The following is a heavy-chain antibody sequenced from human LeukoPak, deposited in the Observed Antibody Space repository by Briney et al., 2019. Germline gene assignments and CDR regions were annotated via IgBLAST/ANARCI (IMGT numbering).Heavy chain of an antibody. CDR2: ISTTGTTI. CDR3: ARVWQDYSGVDY. D-gene: IGHD2-21*01. Sequence: GGSLRLSCAASGFTFSAYHINWVRQAPGKGLEWISYISTTGTTIHYADSVKGRFAISRDNAKSSLYLQMNSLRDEDTAVYYCARVWQDYSGVDYWGQGTLVTVTS. CDR1: GFTFSAYH. J-gene: IGHJ4*02. V-gene: IGHV3-48*02.